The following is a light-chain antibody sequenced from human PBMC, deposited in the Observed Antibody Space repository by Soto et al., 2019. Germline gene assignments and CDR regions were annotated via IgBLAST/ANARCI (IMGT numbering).Light chain of an antibody. CDR3: QQFNIYPLMYT. Sequence: AIQLTQSPSSLSASVGDRVTITCRASQGISSALAWYQQKPGKAPKLLIYDASSLESGVPSRFSGSGSGTDFTLTISSLQPEDFATYYCQQFNIYPLMYTFGQRTTLEIK. J-gene: IGKJ2*01. V-gene: IGKV1-13*02. CDR2: DAS. CDR1: QGISSA.